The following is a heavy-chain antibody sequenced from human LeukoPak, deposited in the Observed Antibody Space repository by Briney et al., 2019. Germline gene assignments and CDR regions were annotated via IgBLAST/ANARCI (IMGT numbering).Heavy chain of an antibody. V-gene: IGHV5-51*01. Sequence: GASLKISCKGSGYSFTSYWIGWVRQMPGKGLEGMGMIYPGDSDTSYSPSFQGQVTISADKSISTAYLQWSSLKASDTAMYYCARGDNWNYRYWGQGTLVTVSS. CDR3: ARGDNWNYRY. CDR1: GYSFTSYW. CDR2: IYPGDSDT. J-gene: IGHJ4*02. D-gene: IGHD1-7*01.